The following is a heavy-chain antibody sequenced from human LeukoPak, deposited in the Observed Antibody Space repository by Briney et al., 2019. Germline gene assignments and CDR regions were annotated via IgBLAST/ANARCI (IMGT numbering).Heavy chain of an antibody. CDR1: GGSISSSSYY. Sequence: SSETLSLTCTVSGGSISSSSYYWGWIRQPPGKGLEWIGSIYYSGSTYYNPSLKSRVTISVDTSKNRFSLKLSSVTAADTAVYYCARRGRQLVRQGFDYWGQGTLVTVSS. J-gene: IGHJ4*02. V-gene: IGHV4-39*01. CDR3: ARRGRQLVRQGFDY. D-gene: IGHD6-13*01. CDR2: IYYSGST.